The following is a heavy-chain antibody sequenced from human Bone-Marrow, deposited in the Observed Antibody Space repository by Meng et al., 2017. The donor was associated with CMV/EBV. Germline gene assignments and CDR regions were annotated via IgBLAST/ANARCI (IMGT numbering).Heavy chain of an antibody. CDR1: GGSISSSSYY. CDR3: ARVHMVRGVMTYCYYYGMDV. CDR2: IYYSGST. Sequence: GSLRLSCTVSGGSISSSSYYWGWIRQPPGKGLEWIGSIYYSGSTYYNPSLKSRVTISVDTSKNQFSLKLSSVTAADTAVYYCARVHMVRGVMTYCYYYGMDVWGQGTTVTVSS. V-gene: IGHV4-39*07. D-gene: IGHD3-10*01. J-gene: IGHJ6*02.